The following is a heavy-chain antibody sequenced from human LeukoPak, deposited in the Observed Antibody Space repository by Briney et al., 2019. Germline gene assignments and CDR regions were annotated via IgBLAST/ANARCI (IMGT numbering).Heavy chain of an antibody. J-gene: IGHJ4*02. V-gene: IGHV4-34*01. Sequence: SETLSLTCAVYGGSFSGYYWSWIRQPPGKGLEWIGEINHSGSTNYNPSLKSRVTISVDTSKNQFSLKLSSVTAADTAVYYCARVLRGYYTRYYFDYWGQGTLVTVSS. D-gene: IGHD3-22*01. CDR3: ARVLRGYYTRYYFDY. CDR2: INHSGST. CDR1: GGSFSGYY.